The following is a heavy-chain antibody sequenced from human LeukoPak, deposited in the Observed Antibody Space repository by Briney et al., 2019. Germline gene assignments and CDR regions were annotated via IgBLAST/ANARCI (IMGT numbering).Heavy chain of an antibody. Sequence: GGSLRLSCTASGFIFSTYAMGWARQAPGKGLEWISYISSNGSTIYYAASVKGRFTISRDSAKNSLYLQMNGLRAEDTAIYYCARGPKTSFDYWGQGTLVTVSS. CDR2: ISSNGSTI. V-gene: IGHV3-48*01. CDR1: GFIFSTYA. CDR3: ARGPKTSFDY. J-gene: IGHJ4*02.